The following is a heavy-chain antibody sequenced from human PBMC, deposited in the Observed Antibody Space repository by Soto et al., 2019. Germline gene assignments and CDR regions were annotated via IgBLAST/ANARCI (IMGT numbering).Heavy chain of an antibody. V-gene: IGHV1-18*01. D-gene: IGHD2-8*01. J-gene: IGHJ4*02. Sequence: QVQLVQSGAEVKKLGASVKVSCKASGYTFTSYGISWVRQAPGQGLEWMGWISAYNGNTNYAQKLQGRVTMTTDTSTSTAYMELRSLRSDDTAVYYCARDTSYCTNGVCYWFDYWGQGTLVTVSS. CDR1: GYTFTSYG. CDR2: ISAYNGNT. CDR3: ARDTSYCTNGVCYWFDY.